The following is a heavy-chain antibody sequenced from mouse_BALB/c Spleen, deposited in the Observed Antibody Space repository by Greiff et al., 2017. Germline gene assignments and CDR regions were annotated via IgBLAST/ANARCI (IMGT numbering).Heavy chain of an antibody. CDR1: GFAFSSYD. J-gene: IGHJ2*01. CDR3: AIKGRYGSSYFDY. CDR2: ISSGGGST. Sequence: EVKLMESGGGLVKPGGSLKLSCAASGFAFSSYDMSWVRQTPEKRLEWVAYISSGGGSTYYPDTVKGRFTISRDNAKNTLYLQMSSLKSEDTAMYYCAIKGRYGSSYFDYWGQGTTLTVSS. V-gene: IGHV5-12-1*01. D-gene: IGHD1-1*01.